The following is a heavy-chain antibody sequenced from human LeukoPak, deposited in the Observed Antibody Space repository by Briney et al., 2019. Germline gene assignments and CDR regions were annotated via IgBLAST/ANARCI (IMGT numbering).Heavy chain of an antibody. CDR2: MNPNSGNT. D-gene: IGHD6-6*01. J-gene: IGHJ6*02. CDR3: ARAYSRPPSIAARRVGYYGMDV. Sequence: ASVKVSCKASGYTFTSYDINWVRQATGQGLEWMGWMNPNSGNTGYAQEFQGRVTMTRNTSISTAYMELSSLRSEDTAVYYCARAYSRPPSIAARRVGYYGMDVWGQGTTVTVSS. V-gene: IGHV1-8*01. CDR1: GYTFTSYD.